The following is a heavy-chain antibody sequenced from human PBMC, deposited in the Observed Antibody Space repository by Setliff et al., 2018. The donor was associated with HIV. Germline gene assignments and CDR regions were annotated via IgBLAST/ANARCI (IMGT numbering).Heavy chain of an antibody. CDR2: IYSSGST. Sequence: SETLSLTCTVSGGSISSYYWSWIRQPAGKGLEWIGRIYSSGSTNYNPSLQSRLTMSVDTSKNQFSLKLSSVTAADTAVYYCAREGNWDYAPYYFDYWGQGTLVTVSS. V-gene: IGHV4-4*07. CDR3: AREGNWDYAPYYFDY. J-gene: IGHJ4*02. CDR1: GGSISSYY. D-gene: IGHD1-7*01.